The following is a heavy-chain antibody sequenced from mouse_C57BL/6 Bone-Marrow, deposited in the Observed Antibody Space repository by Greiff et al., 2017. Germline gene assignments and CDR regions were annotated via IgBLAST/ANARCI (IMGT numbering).Heavy chain of an antibody. CDR2: INYDGSST. Sequence: DVHLVESEGGLVQPGSSMKLSCTASGFTFSDYYMAWVRQVPEKGLEWVANINYDGSSTYYLDSLKSRFIISRDNAKNILYLQMSSLKSEDTATYYCARDRGYGSSHWYFDVWGTGTTVTVSS. CDR3: ARDRGYGSSHWYFDV. D-gene: IGHD1-1*01. CDR1: GFTFSDYY. J-gene: IGHJ1*03. V-gene: IGHV5-16*01.